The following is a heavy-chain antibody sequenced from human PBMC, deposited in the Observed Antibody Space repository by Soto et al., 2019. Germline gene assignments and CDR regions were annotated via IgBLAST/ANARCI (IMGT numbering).Heavy chain of an antibody. Sequence: TLSLTCTVSVGSVSSGGYSWTWIRQSPGKGLEWIGYTYQSGSAYYNPSLKSRVTISVDRSKNQFSLNLTSVTAADTAVYYCARDYYGMDVWGHGAMVTVSS. J-gene: IGHJ6*02. V-gene: IGHV4-30-2*06. CDR1: VGSVSSGGYS. CDR3: ARDYYGMDV. CDR2: TYQSGSA.